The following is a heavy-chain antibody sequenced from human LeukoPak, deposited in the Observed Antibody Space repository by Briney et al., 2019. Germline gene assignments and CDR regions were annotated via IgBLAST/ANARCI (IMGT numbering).Heavy chain of an antibody. CDR2: IYYSGST. CDR3: SSGSYYRRDY. V-gene: IGHV4-39*07. CDR1: GGSISSSSYY. D-gene: IGHD3-10*01. Sequence: PSETLSLTCTVSGGSISSSSYYWGWIRQPPGKGLEWIGSIYYSGSTYYNPSLKSRVTISVDTSKNQFSLKLSSVTAADTAVYYCSSGSYYRRDYWGQGTLVTVSS. J-gene: IGHJ4*02.